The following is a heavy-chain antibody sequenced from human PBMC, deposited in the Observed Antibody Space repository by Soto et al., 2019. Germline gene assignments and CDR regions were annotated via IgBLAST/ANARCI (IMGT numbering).Heavy chain of an antibody. CDR3: ARGRYGDY. V-gene: IGHV1-18*01. Sequence: QVHLVQSGAEVKKPGASVKVSCKGSGYAFTTYGITWVRQAPGQGLEWMGWISAHNGNTNHAQKLQGRVTVTRDTSTSIAYMELRSLRSDDTAVYYCARGRYGDYWGQGALVTVSS. CDR1: GYAFTTYG. D-gene: IGHD1-1*01. J-gene: IGHJ4*02. CDR2: ISAHNGNT.